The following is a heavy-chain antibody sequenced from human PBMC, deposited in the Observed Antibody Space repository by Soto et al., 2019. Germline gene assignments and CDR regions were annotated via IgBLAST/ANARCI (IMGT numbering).Heavy chain of an antibody. D-gene: IGHD2-15*01. CDR1: GYTFTSYG. V-gene: IGHV1-18*01. CDR3: ARDYCSGGSCYYDY. CDR2: ISAYNGNT. Sequence: WASVKVSCKASGYTFTSYGISWVRQAPGQGLEWMGWISAYNGNTNYAQNLQGRVTMTTDTSASTAYMELRSLRSDDTAVYYCARDYCSGGSCYYDYCGLGTLVTVSS. J-gene: IGHJ4*02.